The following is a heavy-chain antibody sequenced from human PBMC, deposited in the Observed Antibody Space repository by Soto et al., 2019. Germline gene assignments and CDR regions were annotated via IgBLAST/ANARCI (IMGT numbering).Heavy chain of an antibody. CDR1: GYSFTSYW. J-gene: IGHJ5*02. CDR3: ARVAQYDFWSGYRHNWFDP. D-gene: IGHD3-3*01. V-gene: IGHV5-51*01. CDR2: IYPGDSDT. Sequence: GESLKISCKGSGYSFTSYWIGWVRQMPGKGLEWMGIIYPGDSDTRYSPSFQGQVTISADKSISTAYLQWSSLKASDTAMYYCARVAQYDFWSGYRHNWFDPWGQGTLVTVSS.